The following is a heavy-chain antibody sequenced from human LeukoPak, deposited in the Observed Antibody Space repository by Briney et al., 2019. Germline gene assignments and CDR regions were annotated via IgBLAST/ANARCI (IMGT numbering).Heavy chain of an antibody. CDR3: ARAPYDSSGYYAFDY. D-gene: IGHD3-22*01. Sequence: SETLSLTCTVSGGSISTYYWSWIRQPPGKGLEWIGDIYSSGSTKYNPALKSRVALSVDTSKNQFSLKLSAVTAAETAVYYCARAPYDSSGYYAFDYWGQGTLVTVSS. CDR2: IYSSGST. V-gene: IGHV4-59*01. J-gene: IGHJ4*02. CDR1: GGSISTYY.